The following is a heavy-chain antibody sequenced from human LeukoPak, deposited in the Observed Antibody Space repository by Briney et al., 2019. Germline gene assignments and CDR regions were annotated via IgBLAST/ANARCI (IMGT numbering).Heavy chain of an antibody. J-gene: IGHJ4*02. CDR3: AKSQGSPARARPFDY. V-gene: IGHV1-2*02. CDR2: INPNTGGT. CDR1: GYTFIDYY. Sequence: GASVKVSCTASGYTFIDYYIHWVRQAPGQGLEWMGWINPNTGGTNYAQKFQGRVTVTRDTSITTAYIELSSLRSDDTAVYYCAKSQGSPARARPFDYWGQGTLVTVSS.